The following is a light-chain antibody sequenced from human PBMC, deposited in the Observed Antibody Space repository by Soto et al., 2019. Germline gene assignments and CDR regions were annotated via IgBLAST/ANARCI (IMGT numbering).Light chain of an antibody. J-gene: IGKJ4*01. Sequence: EIVVTQSPATLSLSPGERATLSCRASQRVSSYLAWYQQKPGQAPRLLIYDASNRATGIPARFSASGSGTDFTLTISSLEPEDFAVYYCQQRSNWPPLTFGGGTKVEIK. CDR3: QQRSNWPPLT. CDR2: DAS. V-gene: IGKV3-11*01. CDR1: QRVSSY.